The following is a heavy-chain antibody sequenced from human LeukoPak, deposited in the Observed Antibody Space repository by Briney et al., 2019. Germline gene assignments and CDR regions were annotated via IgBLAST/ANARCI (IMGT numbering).Heavy chain of an antibody. Sequence: SETLSLTRAVYGGSFSGYYWSWIRQPPGKGLEWIGEINHSGSTNYNPSLKSRVTISVDTSKNQFSLKLSSGTAADTAVYYCARGAVAGTEGFDYWGQGTLVSVSS. CDR3: ARGAVAGTEGFDY. V-gene: IGHV4-34*01. D-gene: IGHD6-19*01. CDR2: INHSGST. CDR1: GGSFSGYY. J-gene: IGHJ4*02.